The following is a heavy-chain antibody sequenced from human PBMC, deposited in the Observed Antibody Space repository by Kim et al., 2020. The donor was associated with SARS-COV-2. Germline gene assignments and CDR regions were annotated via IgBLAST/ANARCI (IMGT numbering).Heavy chain of an antibody. CDR3: SKDRVASSGSSFGMDV. Sequence: GRSLRLSCAASGFTFSNYAMSWVRQAPGKGLEWVSAISGSGGSTYYADSVKGRFTISRDNSRKTLYVEMNSLRAEDTAVYYCSKDRVASSGSSFGMDVWG. V-gene: IGHV3-23*01. D-gene: IGHD6-13*01. CDR1: GFTFSNYA. CDR2: ISGSGGST. J-gene: IGHJ6*01.